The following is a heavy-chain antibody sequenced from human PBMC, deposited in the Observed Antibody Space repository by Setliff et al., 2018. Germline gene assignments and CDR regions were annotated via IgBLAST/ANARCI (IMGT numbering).Heavy chain of an antibody. V-gene: IGHV3-23*01. CDR3: AKARNAGYAGGWYLNY. D-gene: IGHD2-15*01. Sequence: PGESLKISCAASGFTFRSYAMNWIRQAPGKGLEWVSAISGSGGSTYYADSVKGRFTISRDNSKNTLYLQMNSLRAEDTAVYYCAKARNAGYAGGWYLNYWGQGTLVTVSS. J-gene: IGHJ4*02. CDR2: ISGSGGST. CDR1: GFTFRSYA.